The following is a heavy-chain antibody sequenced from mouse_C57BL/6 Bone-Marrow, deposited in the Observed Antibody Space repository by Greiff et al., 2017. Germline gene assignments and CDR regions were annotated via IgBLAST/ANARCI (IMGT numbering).Heavy chain of an antibody. CDR2: IYPRDGST. CDR3: ERRQLRLRMDY. CDR1: GYTFTSYD. J-gene: IGHJ4*01. V-gene: IGHV1-85*01. D-gene: IGHD3-2*02. Sequence: VKLQESGPELVRPGASVKLSFKASGYTFTSYDINWVKQRPGQGLEWIGWIYPRDGSTTYNEKFKGKATLTVDTSSSTAYMELHSRTSEDTAVYVCERRQLRLRMDYWGQRTSVTVSS.